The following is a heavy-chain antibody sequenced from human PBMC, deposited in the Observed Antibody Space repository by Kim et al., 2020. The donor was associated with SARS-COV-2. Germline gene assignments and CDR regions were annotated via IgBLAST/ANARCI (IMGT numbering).Heavy chain of an antibody. D-gene: IGHD3-10*01. CDR3: AKVVAMVRVTYYFDY. Sequence: GGSLRLSCAASGFTFSSYAMSWVRQAPGKGLEWVSAISGSGGSTYYADSVKGRFTISRDNSKNTLYLQMNSLRAEDTAVYYCAKVVAMVRVTYYFDYWGQGTLVTVSS. V-gene: IGHV3-23*01. CDR2: ISGSGGST. J-gene: IGHJ4*02. CDR1: GFTFSSYA.